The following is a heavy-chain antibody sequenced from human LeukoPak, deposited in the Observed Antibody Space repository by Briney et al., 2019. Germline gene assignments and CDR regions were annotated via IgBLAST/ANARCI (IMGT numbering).Heavy chain of an antibody. CDR2: ISGSGGST. J-gene: IGHJ4*02. D-gene: IGHD6-19*01. CDR1: GFTFSSYA. Sequence: GGSLRLSCAASGFTFSSYAMSWVRQAPGKGLEWVSGISGSGGSTYYADSVKGRFTISRDNSKNTLYLQMNSLRAEDTALYYCAKDLTAVAAKDPCDFWGQGTLVTVSS. V-gene: IGHV3-23*01. CDR3: AKDLTAVAAKDPCDF.